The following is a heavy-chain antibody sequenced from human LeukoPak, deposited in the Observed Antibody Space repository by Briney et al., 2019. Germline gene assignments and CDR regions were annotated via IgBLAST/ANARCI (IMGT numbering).Heavy chain of an antibody. D-gene: IGHD3-3*01. V-gene: IGHV3-21*01. J-gene: IGHJ4*02. Sequence: PGGSLRLSCAASGFTFSSYEMNWVRQAPGKGLEWVSSISSSSSYIYYADSVKGRFTISRDNAKNSLYLQMNSLRAEDTAVYYCARDRRSIFGVALLDYWGQGTLVTVSS. CDR1: GFTFSSYE. CDR3: ARDRRSIFGVALLDY. CDR2: ISSSSSYI.